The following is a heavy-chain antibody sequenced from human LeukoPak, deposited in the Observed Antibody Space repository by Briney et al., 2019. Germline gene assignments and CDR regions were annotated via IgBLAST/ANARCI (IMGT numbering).Heavy chain of an antibody. V-gene: IGHV4-31*03. J-gene: IGHJ3*02. D-gene: IGHD3-10*01. Sequence: SETLSLTCTVSGDSISSGGYYWSWIRQHLGKGLEWIGYIHYSGSTYHNPSLKSRVTISRDTSKNQFSLKLTSVTAADTAVYYCASEKAEGGTMVTAFDIWGQGTMVTVSP. CDR3: ASEKAEGGTMVTAFDI. CDR2: IHYSGST. CDR1: GDSISSGGYY.